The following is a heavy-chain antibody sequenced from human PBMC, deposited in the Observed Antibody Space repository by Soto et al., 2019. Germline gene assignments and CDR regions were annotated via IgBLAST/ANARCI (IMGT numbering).Heavy chain of an antibody. CDR2: ISYSGST. V-gene: IGHV4-59*01. CDR3: ARGTRATQYYDPFYGVDV. J-gene: IGHJ6*02. Sequence: SETLSLTCIDSGGSISPYFWTWVRQAPGKGLEWIGYISYSGSTNYNPSLKSRLTILLSTSKKQFSLKLTSVTAADTAVYYCARGTRATQYYDPFYGVDVWGPGTTVTVSS. CDR1: GGSISPYF.